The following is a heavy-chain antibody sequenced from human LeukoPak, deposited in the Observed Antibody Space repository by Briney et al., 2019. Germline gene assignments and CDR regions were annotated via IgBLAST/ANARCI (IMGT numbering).Heavy chain of an antibody. Sequence: ASVKVSCKASGYTFTGYYMHCVRQAPGQGLEWMGRINPNSGGTNYAQKFQGRVTMTRDTPISTAYMELSRLRSDDTAVYYCARGGYDFVYYYYGMDVWGQGTTVTVSS. D-gene: IGHD3-3*01. CDR3: ARGGYDFVYYYYGMDV. CDR2: INPNSGGT. CDR1: GYTFTGYY. J-gene: IGHJ6*02. V-gene: IGHV1-2*06.